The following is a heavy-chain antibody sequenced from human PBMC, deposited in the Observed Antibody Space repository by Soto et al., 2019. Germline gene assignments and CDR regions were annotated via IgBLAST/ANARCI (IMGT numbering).Heavy chain of an antibody. CDR2: IYYSGST. D-gene: IGHD3-9*01. CDR1: GGSISSSSYY. J-gene: IGHJ3*01. V-gene: IGHV4-39*07. CDR3: ASLNFDILTGYYAFDL. Sequence: PSETLALTCTVSGGSISSSSYYWGWIRQPPGKGLEWIGSIYYSGSTYYNPSLKSRVTISVDTSKNQFSLKLRSVTAAATAIYYCASLNFDILTGYYAFDLWGQGTMVTVSS.